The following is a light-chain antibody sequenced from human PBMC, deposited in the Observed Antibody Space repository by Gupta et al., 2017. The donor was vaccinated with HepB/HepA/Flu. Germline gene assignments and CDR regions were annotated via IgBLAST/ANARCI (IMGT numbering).Light chain of an antibody. Sequence: IVLTQSPGTLSLSPGERATLSCRGSQSVSSSYLAWYQQKPGQAPRLLIYGASSRAAGIPDRFSGGGSGTDFTLTISRLEPEDFAVYYCQQYGTSLGFTFGPGTKVDIK. V-gene: IGKV3-20*01. CDR1: QSVSSSY. CDR2: GAS. CDR3: QQYGTSLGFT. J-gene: IGKJ3*01.